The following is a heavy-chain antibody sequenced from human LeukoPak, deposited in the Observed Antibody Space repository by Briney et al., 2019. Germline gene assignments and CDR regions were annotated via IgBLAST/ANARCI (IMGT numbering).Heavy chain of an antibody. CDR2: IYYSGST. CDR1: GGSISSYY. V-gene: IGHV4-59*12. J-gene: IGHJ4*02. D-gene: IGHD5-24*01. Sequence: PSETLSLTCTVSGGSISSYYWSWIRQPPGKGLEYIGYIYYSGSTYYNPSLKSRVTISVDTSKNQFSLKLSSVTAADTAVYYCARESDGYNPFDYWGQGTLVTVSS. CDR3: ARESDGYNPFDY.